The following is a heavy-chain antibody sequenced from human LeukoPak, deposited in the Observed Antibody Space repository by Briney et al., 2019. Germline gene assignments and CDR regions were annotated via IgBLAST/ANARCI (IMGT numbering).Heavy chain of an antibody. CDR1: GYSLTELS. CDR3: AGDSGGGAGGGFDI. CDR2: LDPEDGER. Sequence: GASVKVSCRVSGYSLTELSILWVRQAPGEGLEWMGGLDPEDGERVYAQKFQGRVSLTEDRSTDTAYMELSGLRSEDTAVYFCAGDSGGGAGGGFDIWGPGTIVSVSS. J-gene: IGHJ3*02. V-gene: IGHV1-24*01. D-gene: IGHD2-15*01.